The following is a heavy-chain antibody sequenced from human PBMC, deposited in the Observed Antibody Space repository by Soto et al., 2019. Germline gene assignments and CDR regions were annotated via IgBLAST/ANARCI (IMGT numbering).Heavy chain of an antibody. CDR3: AREVQVHTPAFVY. CDR2: ISPMFGAA. D-gene: IGHD3-10*01. J-gene: IGHJ4*02. CDR1: GGTFNTYA. V-gene: IGHV1-69*19. Sequence: QVQLVQSGAEMQKPGSSVKVSCQSSGGTFNTYAMNWVRQAPGQGPEWMGDISPMFGAANYAPKFQGRVTIAADESTGTSYMQLSSLSSEDTALYLCAREVQVHTPAFVYWGQGTLGTVSS.